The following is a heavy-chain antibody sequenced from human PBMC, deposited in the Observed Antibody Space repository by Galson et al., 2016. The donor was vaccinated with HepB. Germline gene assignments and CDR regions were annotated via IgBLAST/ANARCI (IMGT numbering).Heavy chain of an antibody. CDR3: ARLTLPGICCYFYY. CDR2: ITGSGATT. CDR1: GFSFSTSG. V-gene: IGHV3-23*01. D-gene: IGHD1-14*01. Sequence: SLRLSCAASGFSFSTSGMSWVRQTPGRGLEWVSGITGSGATTHYADSVRGRFTIPRDNSKNTLYLQINSLRAEDTAIYYCARLTLPGICCYFYYWGQGTLVTVSP. J-gene: IGHJ4*02.